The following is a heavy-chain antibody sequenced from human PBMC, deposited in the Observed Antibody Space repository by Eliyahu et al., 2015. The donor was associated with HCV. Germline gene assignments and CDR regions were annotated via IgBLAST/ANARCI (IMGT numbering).Heavy chain of an antibody. D-gene: IGHD2/OR15-2a*01. J-gene: IGHJ3*02. CDR3: ARDEELSAFDI. Sequence: EVQLVESGGGLVQPGGSLXLSCAAXGFTFSSYWMSXVRQAPGKGLEWVANIKQDGSEKYYVDSVKGRFTISRDNAKNSLYLQMNSLRAEDTAVYYCARDEELSAFDIWGQGTMVTVSS. CDR1: GFTFSSYW. CDR2: IKQDGSEK. V-gene: IGHV3-7*01.